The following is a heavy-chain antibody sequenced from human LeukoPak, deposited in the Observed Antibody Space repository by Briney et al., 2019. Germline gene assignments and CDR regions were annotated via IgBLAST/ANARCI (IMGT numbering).Heavy chain of an antibody. CDR1: GGSFSGYY. CDR3: ARGGGSSGWYIDY. CDR2: INHSGST. D-gene: IGHD6-19*01. Sequence: SETLSLTCAVYGGSFSGYYWSWIRQPPGKGLEWIGEINHSGSTNYNPSLKSRVTISVDTSKNQFSLKLSSVSAADTAVYNCARGGGSSGWYIDYWGQGTLVTVSS. V-gene: IGHV4-34*01. J-gene: IGHJ4*02.